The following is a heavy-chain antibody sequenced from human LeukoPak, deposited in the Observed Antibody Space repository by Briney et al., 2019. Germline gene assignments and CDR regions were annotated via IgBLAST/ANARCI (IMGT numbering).Heavy chain of an antibody. D-gene: IGHD2-21*02. CDR2: IYTSGST. CDR3: ARDTCGGDCYPKINWFDP. CDR1: GGSISSGSYY. Sequence: PSQTLSLTCTVSGGSISSGSYYWSWIRQPAGKGLEWIGRIYTSGSTNYNPSLKSRVTISVDTSKNQFSLKLSPVTAADTAVYYCARDTCGGDCYPKINWFDPWGQGTLVTVSS. J-gene: IGHJ5*02. V-gene: IGHV4-61*02.